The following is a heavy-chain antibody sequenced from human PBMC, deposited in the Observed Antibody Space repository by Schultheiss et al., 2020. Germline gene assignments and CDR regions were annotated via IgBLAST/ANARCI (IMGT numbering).Heavy chain of an antibody. CDR1: GGSFSGYY. D-gene: IGHD2-15*01. J-gene: IGHJ5*02. Sequence: SETLSLTCAVYGGSFSGYYWSWIRQPPGKGLEWIGEINHSGSTNYNPSLKSRVTISIDTSNNQFSLRLSSVTAADTAVYYCARGALVGAALNWFDPWGQGTLVTVSS. CDR2: INHSGST. CDR3: ARGALVGAALNWFDP. V-gene: IGHV4-34*01.